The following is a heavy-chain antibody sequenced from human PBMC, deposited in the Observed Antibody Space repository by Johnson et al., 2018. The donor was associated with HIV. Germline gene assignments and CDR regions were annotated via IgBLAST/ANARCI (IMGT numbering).Heavy chain of an antibody. CDR2: IKQDGSEK. V-gene: IGHV3-7*05. D-gene: IGHD2-15*01. CDR1: GFTFSSYG. CDR3: ARTIVVVVAARRPYAFDI. Sequence: QLVESGGGVIRPGGSLRLSCAASGFTFSSYGMHWVRQAPGKGLEWVANIKQDGSEKYYVDSVKGRFTISRDNAKNSLYLQMNSLRAEDTALYYCARTIVVVVAARRPYAFDIWGQGTMVTVSS. J-gene: IGHJ3*02.